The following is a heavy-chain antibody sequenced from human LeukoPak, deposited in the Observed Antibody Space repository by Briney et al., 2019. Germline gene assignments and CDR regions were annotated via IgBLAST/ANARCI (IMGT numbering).Heavy chain of an antibody. J-gene: IGHJ6*03. D-gene: IGHD5-18*01. CDR1: GFTFDDYA. Sequence: GGALRLSCAASGFTFDDYAMHWVRQAPGKGREGVAVISYDGSNKYYADSVEARLTISRDNSKNTLYMKMNSLRAEDTAVYYCARDPRYSYGYHYMDVWGKGTTVTVSS. V-gene: IGHV3-30*04. CDR3: ARDPRYSYGYHYMDV. CDR2: ISYDGSNK.